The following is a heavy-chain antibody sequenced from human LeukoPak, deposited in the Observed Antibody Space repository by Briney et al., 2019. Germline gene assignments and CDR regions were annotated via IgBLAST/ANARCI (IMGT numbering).Heavy chain of an antibody. D-gene: IGHD3-10*01. CDR3: ARDGAYGSGSYYPFDY. Sequence: SETLSLTCAVSGGSISSYYWSWIQQPPGKGLEWIGYIFYNGNTNYNPSLRSRVTMSLDTSKNQFSLKLTSVTAADTAVYYCARDGAYGSGSYYPFDYWGQGTLVTVSS. J-gene: IGHJ4*02. CDR2: IFYNGNT. V-gene: IGHV4-59*01. CDR1: GGSISSYY.